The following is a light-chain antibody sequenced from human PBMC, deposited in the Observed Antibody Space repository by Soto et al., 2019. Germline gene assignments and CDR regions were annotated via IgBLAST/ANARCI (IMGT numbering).Light chain of an antibody. CDR3: CSYAGSSPLYV. Sequence: QSALTQPASVSGSPGQAITISCTGTSSDVGSYNLVSWYQQHPGRAPKLMIYEGTKRPSGVSNRFSGSKSGNTASLTISGLQAEDEGTYYCCSYAGSSPLYVFGTGTKVTVL. V-gene: IGLV2-23*01. CDR1: SSDVGSYNL. CDR2: EGT. J-gene: IGLJ1*01.